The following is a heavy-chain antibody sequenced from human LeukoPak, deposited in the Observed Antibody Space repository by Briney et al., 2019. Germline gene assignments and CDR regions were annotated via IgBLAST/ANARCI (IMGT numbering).Heavy chain of an antibody. CDR1: GFTFSSYG. D-gene: IGHD3-10*01. CDR3: AKGGFAVRGVNSYYFDY. CDR2: IRYDGSNK. Sequence: TGGSLRLSCAASGFTFSSYGMHWVRQAPGKGLEWVAFIRYDGSNKYYADSVKGRFTISRDNSKNTLYLQMNCLRAEDTAVYYCAKGGFAVRGVNSYYFDYWGQGTLVTVSS. V-gene: IGHV3-30*02. J-gene: IGHJ4*02.